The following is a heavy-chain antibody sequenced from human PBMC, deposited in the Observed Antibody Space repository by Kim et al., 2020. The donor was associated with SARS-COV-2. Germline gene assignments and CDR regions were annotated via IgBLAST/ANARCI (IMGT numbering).Heavy chain of an antibody. V-gene: IGHV3-30*18. CDR2: ISYYGSNK. J-gene: IGHJ4*02. CDR3: AKVRPKNYYDSSGYLDY. CDR1: GFTFSSYG. D-gene: IGHD3-22*01. Sequence: GGSLRLSCAASGFTFSSYGMHWVRQAPGKGLEWVAVISYYGSNKYYADSVKGRFTISRDNSKNTLYLQMNSLRAEDTAVYYCAKVRPKNYYDSSGYLDYWGQGTLVTVSS.